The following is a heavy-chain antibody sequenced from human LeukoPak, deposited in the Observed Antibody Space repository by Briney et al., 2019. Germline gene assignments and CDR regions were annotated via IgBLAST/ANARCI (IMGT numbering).Heavy chain of an antibody. Sequence: GGSLRLSCAASGFTFSSYSMNWVRQAPGKGLEWVSYISSSSSTIYYADFVKGRFTISRDNAKNLLYLQMNSLRAEDTAVYYCARDGDILTGSMDVWGQGTTVTVSS. CDR1: GFTFSSYS. CDR2: ISSSSSTI. J-gene: IGHJ6*02. D-gene: IGHD3-9*01. CDR3: ARDGDILTGSMDV. V-gene: IGHV3-48*01.